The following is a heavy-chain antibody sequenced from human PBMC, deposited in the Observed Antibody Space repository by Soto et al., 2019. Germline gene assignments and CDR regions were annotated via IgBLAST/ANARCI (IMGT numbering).Heavy chain of an antibody. CDR1: ESTAGAYY. J-gene: IGHJ3*02. V-gene: IGHV3-11*03. D-gene: IGHD6-13*01. CDR2: ISRDSSDT. CDR3: ATGQQVRMADI. Sequence: QVQLLESGGGLVKPGESLRLSCAASESTAGAYYLGWIRRPPGKGLEWISYISRDSSDTNHADSVKGRFTISRDNAKNSLYLQMNSLRAEDTAVYFCATGQQVRMADIWGQGTMVTVSS.